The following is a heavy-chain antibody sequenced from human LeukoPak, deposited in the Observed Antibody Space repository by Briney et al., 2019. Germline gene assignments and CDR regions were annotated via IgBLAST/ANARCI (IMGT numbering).Heavy chain of an antibody. CDR1: GFDFDDYG. V-gene: IGHV3-9*01. CDR2: INYKGDST. D-gene: IGHD1-7*01. J-gene: IGHJ6*02. CDR3: AKHSRQTNTYYFYGLDV. Sequence: SLRLSCVVSGFDFDDYGMHWVRQPPGKGLEWVSAINYKGDSTDYADSVKGQFTISRDNAKNSLYLEMSSLRPEDTALYYCAKHSRQTNTYYFYGLDVWGQGTTVTVSS.